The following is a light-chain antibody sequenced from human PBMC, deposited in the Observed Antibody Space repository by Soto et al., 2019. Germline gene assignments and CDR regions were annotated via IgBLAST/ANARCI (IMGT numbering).Light chain of an antibody. CDR3: QQYNNWPPYT. CDR2: GAS. Sequence: EIVMTQSPSTLAVSPGERATLSCRASQSVSSNLAWYQQRPGQAPRLLISGASTRATGIPARFSGSGSGTEFTLTISSLQSEDFAVYHCQQYNNWPPYTFGQGTKLECK. V-gene: IGKV3-15*01. CDR1: QSVSSN. J-gene: IGKJ2*01.